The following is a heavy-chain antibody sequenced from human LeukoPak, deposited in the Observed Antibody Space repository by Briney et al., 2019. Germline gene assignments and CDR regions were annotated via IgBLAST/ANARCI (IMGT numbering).Heavy chain of an antibody. V-gene: IGHV4-4*07. Sequence: SETLSLTCTVSGGSIGSYYWSWIRQPAGKGLEWIGRIYTSGSTNYNPSLKSRVTMSVDTSKNQFSLKLSSVTAADTAVYYCARTPIFGVVIDYYYMDVWGKGTTVTVSS. CDR2: IYTSGST. CDR1: GGSIGSYY. D-gene: IGHD3-3*01. J-gene: IGHJ6*03. CDR3: ARTPIFGVVIDYYYMDV.